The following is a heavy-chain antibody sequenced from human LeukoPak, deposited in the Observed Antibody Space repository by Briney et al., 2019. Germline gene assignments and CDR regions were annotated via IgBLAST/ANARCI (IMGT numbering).Heavy chain of an antibody. Sequence: GGSLRLSCAASGFTFSNAWMSWVRQAPEKGLEWVGRIKSRTDGGTTDYAAPVKGRFTISRDDSKNTLYLQMNSLKTEDTAVYYCTTDRTVTKHHTPWGQGTLVTVSS. CDR2: IKSRTDGGTT. CDR1: GFTFSNAW. CDR3: TTDRTVTKHHTP. J-gene: IGHJ5*02. D-gene: IGHD4-17*01. V-gene: IGHV3-15*01.